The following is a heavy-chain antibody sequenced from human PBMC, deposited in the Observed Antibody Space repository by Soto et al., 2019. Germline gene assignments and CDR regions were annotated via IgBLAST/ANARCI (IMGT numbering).Heavy chain of an antibody. Sequence: GESLKISCKGSGYSFTSYWIGWVRQIPGKGLEWMGIIYPGDSDTRYSPSFQGQVTISADKSISTAYLQWSSLKASDTAMYYCARRGAAAYYYYGMDVWGQGTTVTVSS. CDR1: GYSFTSYW. D-gene: IGHD6-13*01. CDR2: IYPGDSDT. V-gene: IGHV5-51*01. J-gene: IGHJ6*02. CDR3: ARRGAAAYYYYGMDV.